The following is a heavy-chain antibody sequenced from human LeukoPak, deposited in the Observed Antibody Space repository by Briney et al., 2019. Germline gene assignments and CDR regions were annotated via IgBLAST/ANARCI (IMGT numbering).Heavy chain of an antibody. CDR2: ISWNSGSI. CDR3: AKDLQANVDTAMY. Sequence: GGSLRLSCAASGFTFSSYAMSWVRQAPGKGLEWVSGISWNSGSIGYADSVKGRFTISRDNSKNTLYLQMNSLRAEDTAVYYCAKDLQANVDTAMYWGQGTLVTVSS. V-gene: IGHV3-23*01. CDR1: GFTFSSYA. J-gene: IGHJ4*02. D-gene: IGHD5-18*01.